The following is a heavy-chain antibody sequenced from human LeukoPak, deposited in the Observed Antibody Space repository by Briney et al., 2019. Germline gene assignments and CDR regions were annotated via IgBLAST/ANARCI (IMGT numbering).Heavy chain of an antibody. CDR3: ARRAGAYSHPYDY. V-gene: IGHV3-30*02. Sequence: GGSLRLSCAASGFTFSSYGMHWVRQAPGKGLEWVSFIRYDGSNEYYADSVRGRFTISRDNSKNTLYLQMNSLRAEDTAVYYCARRAGAYSHPYDYWGQGTLVTVSS. CDR1: GFTFSSYG. D-gene: IGHD4/OR15-4a*01. CDR2: IRYDGSNE. J-gene: IGHJ4*02.